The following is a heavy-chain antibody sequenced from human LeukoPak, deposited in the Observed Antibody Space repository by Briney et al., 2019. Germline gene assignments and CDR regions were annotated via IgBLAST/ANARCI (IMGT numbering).Heavy chain of an antibody. J-gene: IGHJ3*02. Sequence: PGGSLRLSCAASGFTFSSYAMHWVRQAPGKGLEWVAVISYDGSNKYYADSVKGRFTISRDNSKNTLYLQMNSLRAEDTAVYYCARDRFSAAFDIWGQGTMVTVSS. CDR2: ISYDGSNK. CDR1: GFTFSSYA. V-gene: IGHV3-30-3*01. CDR3: ARDRFSAAFDI. D-gene: IGHD3-16*01.